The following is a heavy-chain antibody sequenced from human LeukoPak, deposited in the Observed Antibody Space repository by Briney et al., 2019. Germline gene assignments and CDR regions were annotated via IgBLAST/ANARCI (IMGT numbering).Heavy chain of an antibody. V-gene: IGHV3-23*01. CDR2: ISDNSGST. CDR3: AKPGGGNYFTHNYVDP. CDR1: GFTFNRYS. J-gene: IGHJ5*02. Sequence: GGSLRLSCAASGFTFNRYSMGWARQAPGRGLEWVSSISDNSGSTSYADSVKGRFTISRDNSKNTLYLQMNSLRADDTAIYYCAKPGGGNYFTHNYVDPWGQGTLVTVSS. D-gene: IGHD4-23*01.